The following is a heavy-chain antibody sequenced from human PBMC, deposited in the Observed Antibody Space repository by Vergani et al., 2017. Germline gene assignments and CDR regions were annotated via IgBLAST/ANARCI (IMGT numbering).Heavy chain of an antibody. V-gene: IGHV5-51*01. CDR2: IHPADSDT. J-gene: IGHJ4*02. Sequence: EVQLVQSGAEVKKPGESLKISCQISGYSFTNYWIGWVRQMPGKGLEWMGIIHPADSDTRYNPSFQGQVTISVDKSNSTAYLQRSSLRASDSAMYYFARLYGVDSSGSKVFDYWGQGTLVTVSS. CDR1: GYSFTNYW. D-gene: IGHD3-22*01. CDR3: ARLYGVDSSGSKVFDY.